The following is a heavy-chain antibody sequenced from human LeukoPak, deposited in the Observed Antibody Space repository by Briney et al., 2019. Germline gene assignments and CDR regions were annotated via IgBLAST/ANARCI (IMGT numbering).Heavy chain of an antibody. CDR2: IYHSGST. CDR3: VRTRIAAAGTLDY. CDR1: GYSISSGYY. Sequence: SETLSLTCAVSGYSISSGYYWGWIRQPPGKGLEWIGSIYHSGSTYYNPSLKSRVTISVDTSKNQFSLKLSSVTAADTAVYYCVRTRIAAAGTLDYWGQGTLVTVSS. V-gene: IGHV4-38-2*01. J-gene: IGHJ4*02. D-gene: IGHD6-13*01.